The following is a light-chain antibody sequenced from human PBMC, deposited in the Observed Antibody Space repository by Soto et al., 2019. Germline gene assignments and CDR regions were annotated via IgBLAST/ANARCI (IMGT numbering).Light chain of an antibody. V-gene: IGLV1-40*01. Sequence: QLVLTQPPSVSGAPGQRVTISCTGSSSNIGAGYDVHWYQQLPGTAPKLLIYDNNNRPSGVPDRFSGSKSGTSASLAITGLQAEDEADYYCQSYDSSLSGVVFDGGTKLTVL. CDR2: DNN. J-gene: IGLJ2*01. CDR1: SSNIGAGYD. CDR3: QSYDSSLSGVV.